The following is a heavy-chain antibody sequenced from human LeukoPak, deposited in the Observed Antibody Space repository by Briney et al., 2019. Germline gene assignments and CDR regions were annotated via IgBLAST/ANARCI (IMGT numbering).Heavy chain of an antibody. V-gene: IGHV4-34*01. J-gene: IGHJ4*02. D-gene: IGHD6-19*01. CDR3: ARTNTAVAGPFDY. CDR2: GSERGGT. CDR1: GGSLNGHY. Sequence: SETLSLTCAVYGGSLNGHYWSWIRQPPGKGLEWIGEGSERGGTKFNPSLKGRVAISADTSKNQFSLKLSSVTAADTAVYYCARTNTAVAGPFDYWGQGTLVTVSS.